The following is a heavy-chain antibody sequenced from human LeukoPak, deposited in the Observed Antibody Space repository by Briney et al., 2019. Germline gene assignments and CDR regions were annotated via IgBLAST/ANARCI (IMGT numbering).Heavy chain of an antibody. CDR2: ISGDDDNT. CDR1: GFTFNNYA. Sequence: GGSLRLSCAASGFTFNNYAMSWVRRAPGKGPEWVSAISGDDDNTYYADSVKGRFTISRDNSKNTLYLQMNSLRAEDTALYYCAKVSSGWYWNYFDYWGQGTLVTVSS. CDR3: AKVSSGWYWNYFDY. D-gene: IGHD6-19*01. V-gene: IGHV3-23*01. J-gene: IGHJ4*02.